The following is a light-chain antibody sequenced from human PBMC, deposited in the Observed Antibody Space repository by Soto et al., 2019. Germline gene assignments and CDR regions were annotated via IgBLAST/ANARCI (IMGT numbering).Light chain of an antibody. CDR3: QQYNSYSPWT. CDR2: AAS. CDR1: QGIRND. V-gene: IGKV1-17*01. J-gene: IGKJ1*01. Sequence: IQMTPSPSCLSASIDARFTITCRSSQGIRNDLGWYQQKPGKAPKLLIYAASSLQSGVPSRFSGSGSGTEFTLTISSLQPDDFATYYCQQYNSYSPWTFGQGTKVDIK.